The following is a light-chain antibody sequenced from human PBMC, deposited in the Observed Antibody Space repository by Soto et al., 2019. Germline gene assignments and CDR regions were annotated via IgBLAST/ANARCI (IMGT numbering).Light chain of an antibody. CDR3: CSYEDKYNYV. CDR2: DVT. J-gene: IGLJ1*01. CDR1: SSDIGDYDY. V-gene: IGLV2-11*01. Sequence: QSALTQPRSVSGSPGQSVTISCTGTSSDIGDYDYVSWYQHHAGKTPKLMIYDVTKRPSGVPDRFSGSKSGSTASLTISGLQADDEADYYCCSYEDKYNYVFGTGTKVTVL.